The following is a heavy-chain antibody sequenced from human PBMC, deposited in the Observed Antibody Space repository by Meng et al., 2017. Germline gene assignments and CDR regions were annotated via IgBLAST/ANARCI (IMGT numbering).Heavy chain of an antibody. V-gene: IGHV1-8*03. CDR1: GGTFTSYD. J-gene: IGHJ4*02. CDR3: ARGVYDSSGYIPFDY. D-gene: IGHD3-22*01. Sequence: ASVKVSCKASGGTFTSYDINWVRQATGQGLEWMGWMNPNSGNTGYAQKFQGRVTITRNTSISTAYMELSSLRSEDTAVYYCARGVYDSSGYIPFDYWGQGTLVTVSS. CDR2: MNPNSGNT.